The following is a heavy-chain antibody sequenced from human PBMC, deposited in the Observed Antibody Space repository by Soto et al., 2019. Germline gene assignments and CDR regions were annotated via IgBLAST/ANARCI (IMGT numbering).Heavy chain of an antibody. Sequence: PGGSLRLSCAASGFTFSSYWMHWVRQAPGKGLVWVSRINSDGSSTSYADSVKGRFTISRDNAKNTLYLQMNSLRAEDTAVYYCAKDISSYYYMDVWGKGTTVTVS. V-gene: IGHV3-74*01. CDR3: AKDISSYYYMDV. CDR2: INSDGSST. J-gene: IGHJ6*03. D-gene: IGHD2-15*01. CDR1: GFTFSSYW.